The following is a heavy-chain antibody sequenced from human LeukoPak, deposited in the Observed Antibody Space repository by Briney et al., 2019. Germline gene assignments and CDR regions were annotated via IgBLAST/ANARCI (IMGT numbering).Heavy chain of an antibody. V-gene: IGHV1-8*01. J-gene: IGHJ5*02. D-gene: IGHD5-18*01. Sequence: ASVKVSCKASGYTFTSYDINWVRQATGQGLEWMGWMNPNSGNTGYAQKFQGRVTMTRNTSISTAYMELSSLRSEDTAVYYCARGIHAGNWFDPWGQGTLVTVSS. CDR3: ARGIHAGNWFDP. CDR1: GYTFTSYD. CDR2: MNPNSGNT.